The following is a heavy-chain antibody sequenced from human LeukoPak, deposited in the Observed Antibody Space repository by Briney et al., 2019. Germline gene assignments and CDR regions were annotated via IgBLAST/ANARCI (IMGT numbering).Heavy chain of an antibody. CDR3: ARARDSRRFLEYNFDY. Sequence: SETLSLTCTVSGGSISSYYWSWIRQPAGKGLEWIGRIYTSGSTNYNPSLKSRVTMSVDTSKNQFSLQLNSVTPEDTAVYYCARARDSRRFLEYNFDYWGQGTLVTVSS. CDR1: GGSISSYY. J-gene: IGHJ4*02. V-gene: IGHV4-4*07. D-gene: IGHD3-3*01. CDR2: IYTSGST.